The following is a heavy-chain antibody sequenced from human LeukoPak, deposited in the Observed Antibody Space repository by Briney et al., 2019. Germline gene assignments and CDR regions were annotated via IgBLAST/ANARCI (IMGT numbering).Heavy chain of an antibody. D-gene: IGHD5-24*01. V-gene: IGHV3-23*01. J-gene: IGHJ4*02. CDR2: ISGDGGNT. Sequence: GGSLRLSCEASGFTFNTFAMSWVRQAPGKGLDWVSAISGDGGNTYYGDSVKGRFIISRDNSKHTLYLQLNSLTAEDTALYYCXXXXXXXXXXXGYYNVIFDYWGQGTLVTVSS. CDR1: GFTFNTFA. CDR3: XXXXXXXXXXXGYYNVIFDY.